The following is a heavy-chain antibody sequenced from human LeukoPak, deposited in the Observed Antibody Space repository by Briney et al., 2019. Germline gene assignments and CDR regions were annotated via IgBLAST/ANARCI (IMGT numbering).Heavy chain of an antibody. Sequence: GRSLRLSCAASGFTFSSYGMHWVRQAPGKGLEWVAVISYDGSNKYYADSVKGRFTISRDNSKNTLYLQMNSLGAEDTAVYYCASERGVWELRFWFDPWGQGTLVTVSS. CDR1: GFTFSSYG. V-gene: IGHV3-30*03. D-gene: IGHD1-26*01. CDR3: ASERGVWELRFWFDP. J-gene: IGHJ5*02. CDR2: ISYDGSNK.